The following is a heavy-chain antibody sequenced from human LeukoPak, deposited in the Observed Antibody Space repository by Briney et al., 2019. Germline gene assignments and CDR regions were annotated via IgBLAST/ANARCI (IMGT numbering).Heavy chain of an antibody. D-gene: IGHD5-12*01. CDR2: FDPEDGET. Sequence: ASVKVSCKASGYTFTSYYMHWVRQAPGKGLEWMGGFDPEDGETIYAQKFQGRVTMTEDTSTDTAYVELSSLRSEDTAVYYCATAAHSGYDMDGMDVWGQGTTVTVSS. CDR3: ATAAHSGYDMDGMDV. V-gene: IGHV1-24*01. CDR1: GYTFTSYY. J-gene: IGHJ6*02.